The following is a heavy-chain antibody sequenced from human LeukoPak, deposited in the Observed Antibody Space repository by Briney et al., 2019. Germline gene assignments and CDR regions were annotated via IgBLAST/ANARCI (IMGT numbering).Heavy chain of an antibody. CDR3: ARRGYGDLLRYFDY. CDR1: GGSISSNSHY. J-gene: IGHJ4*02. D-gene: IGHD4-17*01. CDR2: IYYSGST. Sequence: PSETLSLTCTVSGGSISSNSHYWGWIRQAPGKGLEWIGIIYYSGSTYYNPSLKSRVTISLDTSKNQFSLNLSSVTAADTAVYYCARRGYGDLLRYFDYWGQGTLVTVSS. V-gene: IGHV4-39*01.